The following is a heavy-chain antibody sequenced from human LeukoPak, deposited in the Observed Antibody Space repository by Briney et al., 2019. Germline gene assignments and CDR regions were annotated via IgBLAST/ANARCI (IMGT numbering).Heavy chain of an antibody. J-gene: IGHJ5*02. CDR1: GFTFRSYG. V-gene: IGHV3-30*03. CDR3: ARAPPPYDFWSGKGWFDP. D-gene: IGHD3-3*01. Sequence: GGSLRLSCAASGFTFRSYGMHWVRQAPGKGLEWVAVISYDGSNKYYADSVKGRFTISRDNSKNTLYLQMNSLRAEDTAVYYCARAPPPYDFWSGKGWFDPWGQGTLVTVSS. CDR2: ISYDGSNK.